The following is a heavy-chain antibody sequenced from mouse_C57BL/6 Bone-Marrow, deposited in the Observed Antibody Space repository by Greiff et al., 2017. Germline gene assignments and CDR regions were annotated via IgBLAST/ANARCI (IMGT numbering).Heavy chain of an antibody. CDR1: GFTFSDYG. V-gene: IGHV5-17*01. J-gene: IGHJ4*01. CDR2: ISSGSSTI. D-gene: IGHD1-1*01. CDR3: ATYGSLYYYAMDY. Sequence: EVHLVESGGGLVKPGGSLKLSCAASGFTFSDYGMHWVRQAPEKGLEWVAYISSGSSTIYYADTVKGRFTISRDNAKNTLFLQMTSLRSEDTAMYYGATYGSLYYYAMDYWGQGTSVTVSS.